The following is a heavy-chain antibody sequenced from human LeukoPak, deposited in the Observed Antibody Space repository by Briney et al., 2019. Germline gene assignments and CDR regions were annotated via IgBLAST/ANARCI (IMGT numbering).Heavy chain of an antibody. D-gene: IGHD4-17*01. CDR3: AKDMSRRGDYGDYGIDY. Sequence: GGSLRLSCAASGFTFDDYAMHWVRQAPGKGLEWVSCISWNSGSIGYADSVKGRFTISRDNAKNSLYLQMNSLRAEDTALYYCAKDMSRRGDYGDYGIDYWGQGTLVTVSS. CDR2: ISWNSGSI. V-gene: IGHV3-9*01. CDR1: GFTFDDYA. J-gene: IGHJ4*02.